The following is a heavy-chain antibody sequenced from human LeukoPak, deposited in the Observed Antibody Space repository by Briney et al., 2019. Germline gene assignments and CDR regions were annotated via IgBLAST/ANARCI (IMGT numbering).Heavy chain of an antibody. V-gene: IGHV1-69*06. D-gene: IGHD3-10*01. CDR2: IIPIFGTA. CDR1: GGTFSSYA. CDR3: ARGPLWFGELHPTRYNWFDP. J-gene: IGHJ5*02. Sequence: GSSVKVSCKASGGTFSSYAISWVQQAPGQGLEWMGGIIPIFGTANYAQKFQGRVTITADKSTSTAYMELSSLRSEDTAVYYCARGPLWFGELHPTRYNWFDPWGQGTLVTVSS.